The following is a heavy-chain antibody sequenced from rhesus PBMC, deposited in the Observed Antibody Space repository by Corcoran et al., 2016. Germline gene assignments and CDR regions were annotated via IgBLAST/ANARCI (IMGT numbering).Heavy chain of an antibody. CDR3: ARDRTDYYYDSGYYGYDAFDF. Sequence: QLQLQESGPGLVKPSETLSVTCAVSGGSISSSYWSWIRQAPGKGLEWIGYIYGSGSSTNYNPSLKSRVTLSVDTSKNQLSLKLSSVTTEDTAVYYCARDRTDYYYDSGYYGYDAFDFWGQGLRVTVSS. J-gene: IGHJ3*01. CDR2: IYGSGSST. CDR1: GGSISSSY. V-gene: IGHV4-169*02. D-gene: IGHD3-28*01.